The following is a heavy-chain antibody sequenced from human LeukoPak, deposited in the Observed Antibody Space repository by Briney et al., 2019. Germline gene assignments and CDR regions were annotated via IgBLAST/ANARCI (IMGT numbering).Heavy chain of an antibody. CDR2: INHSGTT. CDR1: GGSFSDYW. V-gene: IGHV4-34*01. D-gene: IGHD3-10*01. CDR3: ARGPYYYGSGSPGYYYYYYMDV. J-gene: IGHJ6*03. Sequence: SETLSLTCAVYGGSFSDYWYAWIRQSPGKGLEWMGEINHSGTTTYIPSLKSRVTISVDTSKNHFSLRLRSVTAADTAVYYCARGPYYYGSGSPGYYYYYYMDVWGKGTTVTISS.